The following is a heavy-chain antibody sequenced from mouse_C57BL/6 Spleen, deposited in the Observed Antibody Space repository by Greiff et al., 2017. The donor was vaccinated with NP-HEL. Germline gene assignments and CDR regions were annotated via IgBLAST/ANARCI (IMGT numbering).Heavy chain of an antibody. J-gene: IGHJ4*01. Sequence: QVQLQQSGAELVRPGASVKMSCKASGYTFTSYNMHWVKQTPRQGLEWIGAIYPGNGDTSYNQKFKGKATLTVDKSSSTAYMQLSSLTSDDSAVYFCARSASRSSTAYYAMYYWCQGTSVTVSS. V-gene: IGHV1-12*01. CDR1: GYTFTSYN. D-gene: IGHD1-2*01. CDR3: ARSASRSSTAYYAMYY. CDR2: IYPGNGDT.